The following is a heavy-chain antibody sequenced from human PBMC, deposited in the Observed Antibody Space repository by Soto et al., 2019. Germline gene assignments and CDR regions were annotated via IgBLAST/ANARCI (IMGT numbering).Heavy chain of an antibody. CDR2: IDPTDSYT. V-gene: IGHV5-10-1*01. D-gene: IGHD6-6*01. CDR3: AIYDSIENWYDP. CDR1: GYSFTNYW. J-gene: IGHJ5*02. Sequence: GESLKISCKDSGYSFTNYWISWVRQMPGKGLEWMGGIDPTDSYTKYSPSFQGHITISADKSISTTYLQWSSLKASDTAIYYCAIYDSIENWYDPWSRGTRVTVSS.